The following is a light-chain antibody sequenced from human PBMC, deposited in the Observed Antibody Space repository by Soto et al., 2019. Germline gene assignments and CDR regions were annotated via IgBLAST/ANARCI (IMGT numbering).Light chain of an antibody. J-gene: IGKJ1*01. Sequence: EIVLTQSPGTLSLSPGERATLSCRASQSVSNNLVWYQQKPGQAPRLLIYGASSRATGIPDRFSGSGSGTDFTLTISRLEPEDFAVYYCQQYGSSGTFGQGTKVDI. CDR3: QQYGSSGT. CDR2: GAS. CDR1: QSVSNN. V-gene: IGKV3-20*01.